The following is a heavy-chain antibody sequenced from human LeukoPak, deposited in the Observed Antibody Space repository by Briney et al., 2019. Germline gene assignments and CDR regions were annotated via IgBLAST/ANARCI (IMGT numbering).Heavy chain of an antibody. Sequence: SETLSLTCTVSGGSISSYHWSWIRQPAGKGLEWIGRIYASGSTNYNPSLKSRVTIPVDKSRNHFSLKLSSVTAADTAVYFCAKDRVGALDFDYWGQGTLVTVSS. J-gene: IGHJ4*02. D-gene: IGHD1-26*01. CDR1: GGSISSYH. V-gene: IGHV4-4*07. CDR3: AKDRVGALDFDY. CDR2: IYASGST.